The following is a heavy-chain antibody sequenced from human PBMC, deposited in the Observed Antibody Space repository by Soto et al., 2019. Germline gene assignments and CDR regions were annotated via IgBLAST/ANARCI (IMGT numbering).Heavy chain of an antibody. CDR1: GYSFTIYW. V-gene: IGHV5-10-1*01. J-gene: IGHJ6*02. CDR2: IDPSDSYT. D-gene: IGHD1-1*01. Sequence: GESLKISCKGSGYSFTIYWISWVRQMPGKGLEWMGRIDPSDSYTNYSPSFQGHVTISADKSISTAYLQWSSLKASHTAMYYCARNDGDYYYYGMDVWGQGTTVTVSS. CDR3: ARNDGDYYYYGMDV.